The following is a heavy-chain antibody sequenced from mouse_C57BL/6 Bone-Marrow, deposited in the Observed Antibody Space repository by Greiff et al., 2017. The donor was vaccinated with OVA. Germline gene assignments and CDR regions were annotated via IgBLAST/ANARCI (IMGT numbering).Heavy chain of an antibody. J-gene: IGHJ3*01. Sequence: QVQLQQPGAEFVKPGASVKLSCKASGYTFTSYWMQWVKQRPGQGLEWIGEIDPSDSYTNYNQEFKGKATLAVDTSSSTAYMQLSSLTSEDSAVYYCARENDVEWFAYCGRGTVVTVS. CDR1: GYTFTSYW. D-gene: IGHD2-3*01. CDR3: ARENDVEWFAY. CDR2: IDPSDSYT. V-gene: IGHV1-50*01.